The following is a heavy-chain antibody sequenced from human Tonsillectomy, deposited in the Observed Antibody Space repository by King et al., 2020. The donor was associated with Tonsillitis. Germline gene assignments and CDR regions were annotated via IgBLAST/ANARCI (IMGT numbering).Heavy chain of an antibody. Sequence: VQLVESGAEVKKPGSSVKVSCKAAGGTFSSFAITWVRQAPGQGLEWMGGIIPIFGTANSAQKFQGRVTITADESTRTAYMELSSLRSEDTAVYFCARESVDTLMGNYYYYGLDVWGQGTTVTVSS. J-gene: IGHJ6*02. V-gene: IGHV1-69*01. CDR3: ARESVDTLMGNYYYYGLDV. CDR2: IIPIFGTA. D-gene: IGHD5-18*01. CDR1: GGTFSSFA.